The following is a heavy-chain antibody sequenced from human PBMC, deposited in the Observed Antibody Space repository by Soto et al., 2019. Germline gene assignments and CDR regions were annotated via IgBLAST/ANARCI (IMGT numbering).Heavy chain of an antibody. J-gene: IGHJ4*02. V-gene: IGHV3-33*01. CDR3: ARAIRKYYFDY. CDR2: IWYDGSNK. CDR1: GFTFSSYG. Sequence: PGGSLRLSCAASGFTFSSYGMHWVRQAPGKGLEWVAVIWYDGSNKYYADSVKGRFTISRDNSKNTLYLQMNSLRAEDTAVYYCARAIRKYYFDYWGQGTLVTVSS.